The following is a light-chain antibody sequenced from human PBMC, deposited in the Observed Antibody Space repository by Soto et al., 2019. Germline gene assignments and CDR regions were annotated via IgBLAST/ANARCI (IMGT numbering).Light chain of an antibody. Sequence: ALAQPPSAPWSPGHSFTISCSGTSSDFVAYNYVSWYQQHRGTVPKLMIYEASKRRSGVPDRFSASKSGNKDCLTVSGLQAEDVADYYCSSQGGSINFYVFGTGTKGTVL. CDR1: SSDFVAYNY. CDR2: EAS. CDR3: SSQGGSINFYV. V-gene: IGLV2-8*01. J-gene: IGLJ1*01.